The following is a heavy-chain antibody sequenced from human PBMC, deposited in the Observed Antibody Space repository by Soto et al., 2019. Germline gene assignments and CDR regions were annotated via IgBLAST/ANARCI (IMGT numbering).Heavy chain of an antibody. CDR1: GLSLSTTGVG. Sequence: SGPTLVNPTQTLTLTCTFSGLSLSTTGVGVGWIRQPPGKALEWLALIYWNDDKRYSPSLKSRLTITKDTSKNQVVLTMTNMDPVDTATYYCAHILGSQFLNWFDLWGQGTLVTVSS. CDR2: IYWNDDK. V-gene: IGHV2-5*01. D-gene: IGHD3-10*01. CDR3: AHILGSQFLNWFDL. J-gene: IGHJ5*02.